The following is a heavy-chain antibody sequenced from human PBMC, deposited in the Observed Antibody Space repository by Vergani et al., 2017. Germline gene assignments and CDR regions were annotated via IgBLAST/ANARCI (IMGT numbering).Heavy chain of an antibody. CDR2: INHSGST. D-gene: IGHD6-13*01. CDR3: ARHVLKARIAALYYVDY. CDR1: GGSFSGYY. J-gene: IGHJ4*02. Sequence: QVQLQQWGAGLLKPSETLSLTCAVYGGSFSGYYWSWIRQPPGKGLEWIGEINHSGSTNYNPSLKSRVTISVDTSKNQFSLKLSSVTAADTAVYYCARHVLKARIAALYYVDYWGQGTLVTVSS. V-gene: IGHV4-34*01.